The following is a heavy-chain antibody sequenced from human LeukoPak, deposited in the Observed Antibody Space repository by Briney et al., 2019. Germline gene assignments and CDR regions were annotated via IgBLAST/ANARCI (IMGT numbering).Heavy chain of an antibody. V-gene: IGHV3-7*01. Sequence: GGSLRLSCTASGFTFSSCWMNWVRQAPGKGLEWVANIKYDGSEKYHVDSVKGRFTISRDNAKNSLYLQMNSLRAEDTAVYYCARALDSLYSSGWPSAGYWGQGTLVTVSS. CDR1: GFTFSSCW. J-gene: IGHJ4*02. CDR3: ARALDSLYSSGWPSAGY. D-gene: IGHD6-19*01. CDR2: IKYDGSEK.